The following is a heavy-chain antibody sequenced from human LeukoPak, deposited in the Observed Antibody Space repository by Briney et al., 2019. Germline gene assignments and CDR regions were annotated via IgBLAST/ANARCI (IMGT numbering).Heavy chain of an antibody. CDR3: ATGLTMFRDRPVKGPGH. CDR1: AYTLTELS. CDR2: FDPEDGET. V-gene: IGHV1-24*01. D-gene: IGHD3-10*01. J-gene: IGHJ4*02. Sequence: ASVKVSCKVSAYTLTELSMHWVRQAPGKGLEWMGGFDPEDGETVYAQRLQGRITMTEDTSTDTAYMELGSLRSEDTAVYYCATGLTMFRDRPVKGPGHWGQGSLVTVSS.